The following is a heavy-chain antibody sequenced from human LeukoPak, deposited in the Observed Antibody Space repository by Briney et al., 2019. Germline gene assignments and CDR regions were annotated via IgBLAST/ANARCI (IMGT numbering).Heavy chain of an antibody. V-gene: IGHV4-30-4*08. Sequence: PSETLSLTCTVSGGSISSGDYYWSWIRQPPGKGLEWIGYIYYSGSTYSNPSLESRVTISVDTSKNQFSLKLSSVTAADTAVYYCARVIVAVEDFDYWGQGTLVTVSS. CDR2: IYYSGST. J-gene: IGHJ4*02. CDR3: ARVIVAVEDFDY. D-gene: IGHD2-15*01. CDR1: GGSISSGDYY.